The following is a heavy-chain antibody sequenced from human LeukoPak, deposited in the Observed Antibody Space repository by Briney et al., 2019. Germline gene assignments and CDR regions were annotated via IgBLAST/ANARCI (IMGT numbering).Heavy chain of an antibody. CDR2: ISNDGSRK. V-gene: IGHV3-30*03. CDR3: ARGGSGYGDYYYFYGMDV. Sequence: GGSLRLSCTASGFSFSSFWMSWIRQAPGKGLEWVAIISNDGSRKYYAHSVEGRFTISRDNSKNTLYLQMDSLRDEDTAVYYCARGGSGYGDYYYFYGMDVWGQGTTVTVSS. CDR1: GFSFSSFW. J-gene: IGHJ6*02. D-gene: IGHD3-22*01.